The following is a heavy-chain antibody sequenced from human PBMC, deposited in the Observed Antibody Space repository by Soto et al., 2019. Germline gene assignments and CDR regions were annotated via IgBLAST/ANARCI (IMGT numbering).Heavy chain of an antibody. CDR2: INPKPAAT. J-gene: IGHJ6*02. CDR1: GYSFSDYF. V-gene: IGHV1-2*02. Sequence: QVQLVQSGAEVKKSGASVKVSCKPSGYSFSDYFIQWVRQAPGQGLEWVAWINPKPAATNYAKKFQGRVSLTWDTSSSTAYMELTRLSPDDTAVYYCARIKWGLNYYNGMDVWGQGTTVIVSS. CDR3: ARIKWGLNYYNGMDV. D-gene: IGHD1-26*01.